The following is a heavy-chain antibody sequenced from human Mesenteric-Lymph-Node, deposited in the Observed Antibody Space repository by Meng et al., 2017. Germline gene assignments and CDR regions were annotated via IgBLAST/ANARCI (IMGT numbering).Heavy chain of an antibody. V-gene: IGHV3-13*01. D-gene: IGHD3-10*01. CDR1: GFPLSSYE. CDR2: IGTAGDT. CDR3: ARAGRFGSEHFDY. J-gene: IGHJ4*02. Sequence: GESLKISCTASGFPLSSYEMNWVRQATGKGLEWVSAIGTAGDTYYPGSVKGRFTISRENAKNSLYLQMNSLRAGDTAVYYCARAGRFGSEHFDYWGQGTLVTVSS.